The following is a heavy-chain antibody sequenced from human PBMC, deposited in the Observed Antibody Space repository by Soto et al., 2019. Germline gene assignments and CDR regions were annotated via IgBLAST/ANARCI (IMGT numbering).Heavy chain of an antibody. Sequence: SETLSLTCTVSGGSISSYYWSWIRQPPGKGLEWIGYIYYSGSTNYNPSLKSRVTISVDTSKNQFSLKLSSVTAADMAVYYCARHRVYSGYDFGWFDPWGQGTLVTVS. D-gene: IGHD5-12*01. V-gene: IGHV4-59*08. CDR2: IYYSGST. CDR1: GGSISSYY. J-gene: IGHJ5*02. CDR3: ARHRVYSGYDFGWFDP.